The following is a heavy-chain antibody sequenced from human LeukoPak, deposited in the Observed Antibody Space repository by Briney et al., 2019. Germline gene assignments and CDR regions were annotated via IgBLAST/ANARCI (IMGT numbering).Heavy chain of an antibody. CDR2: ISAGNGNT. D-gene: IGHD3-3*01. CDR1: GYTFTSYG. CDR3: ARGGYDFWSGTRALYYYYYMDV. J-gene: IGHJ6*03. V-gene: IGHV1-18*03. Sequence: AASVKVSCKASGYTFTSYGISWVRQAPGQGLEWMGWISAGNGNTKYSQEFQGRVTITRDTSASTAYMELSSLRSEDMAVYYCARGGYDFWSGTRALYYYYYMDVWGKGTTVTVSS.